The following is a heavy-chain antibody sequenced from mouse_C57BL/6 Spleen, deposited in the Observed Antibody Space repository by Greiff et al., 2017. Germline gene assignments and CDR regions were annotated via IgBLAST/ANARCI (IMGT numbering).Heavy chain of an antibody. Sequence: QVQLQQSGPGLVQPSQSLSITCTVSGFSLTSYGVHWVRQSPGKGLEWLGVIWSGGSTDYNAAFISRLSISKDNSKSQVFFKMNSLQADDTAIYYCASPLMDYAMDYWGQGTSVTVSS. CDR2: IWSGGST. CDR1: GFSLTSYG. V-gene: IGHV2-2*01. CDR3: ASPLMDYAMDY. D-gene: IGHD2-3*01. J-gene: IGHJ4*01.